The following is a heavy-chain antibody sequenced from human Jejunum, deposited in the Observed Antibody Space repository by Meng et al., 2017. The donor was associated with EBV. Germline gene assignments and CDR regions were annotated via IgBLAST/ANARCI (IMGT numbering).Heavy chain of an antibody. CDR3: AKSNDYSLNS. Sequence: QVQLQESGPGLVKPSGTLSLTCAVSGDSTSSSHWWSWDRQPPGKGLEWIGEMHPGGGTNYNPSLKSRVTISVDNSKNQFSLKLTSVTAADTAVYYCAKSNDYSLNSWGQGTLVTASS. V-gene: IGHV4-4*02. D-gene: IGHD4-11*01. CDR2: MHPGGGT. J-gene: IGHJ4*02. CDR1: GDSTSSSHW.